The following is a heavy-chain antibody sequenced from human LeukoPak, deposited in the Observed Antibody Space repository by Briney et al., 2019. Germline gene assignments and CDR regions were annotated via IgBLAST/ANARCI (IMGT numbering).Heavy chain of an antibody. V-gene: IGHV3-53*01. CDR3: ASRQMDYFDY. J-gene: IGHJ4*02. CDR1: GFTVSTNY. Sequence: GGSLRLSCVASGFTVSTNYMTWVRQSPGKGLEWVSVIYNDDRTYYADSVKGRFTISRDSSKNTLYLQMNSLRAEDTAVYYCASRQMDYFDYWGQGTLVTVSS. D-gene: IGHD5-24*01. CDR2: IYNDDRT.